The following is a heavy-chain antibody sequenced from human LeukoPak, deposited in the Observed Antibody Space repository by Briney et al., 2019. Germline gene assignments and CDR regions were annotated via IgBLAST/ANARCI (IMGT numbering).Heavy chain of an antibody. CDR2: IYYSGST. D-gene: IGHD2-15*01. CDR1: GGSISSSSYY. CDR3: ARHQGWRYCSGGSCYSGNWFDP. V-gene: IGHV4-39*07. J-gene: IGHJ5*02. Sequence: SETLSLTCTVSGGSISSSSYYWGWIRQPPGKGLEWIGNIYYSGSTYYNPSLESRVTMSLDTSKNQFSLKLSSVTAADTAVYYCARHQGWRYCSGGSCYSGNWFDPWGQGTLVTVSS.